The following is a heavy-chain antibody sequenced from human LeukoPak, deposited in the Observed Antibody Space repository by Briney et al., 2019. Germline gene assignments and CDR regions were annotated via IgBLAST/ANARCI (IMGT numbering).Heavy chain of an antibody. Sequence: PGGSLRLSCAASGFTFSSYSMNWVRQAPGKGLEWVSYISSSSSTIYYADSVKGRFTISRDNAKNSLYLQMNSLRAEDTAVYYCASRGIIAAAGTLDYWGQGTLVTVSS. V-gene: IGHV3-48*04. CDR1: GFTFSSYS. CDR3: ASRGIIAAAGTLDY. CDR2: ISSSSSTI. J-gene: IGHJ4*02. D-gene: IGHD6-13*01.